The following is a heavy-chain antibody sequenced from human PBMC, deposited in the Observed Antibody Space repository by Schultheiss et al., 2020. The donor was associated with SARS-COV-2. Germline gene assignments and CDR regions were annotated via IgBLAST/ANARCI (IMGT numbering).Heavy chain of an antibody. CDR3: ARMLYCSSTSCYAGFDY. Sequence: LRLSCAVSGYSISSGYYWSWIRQPAGKGLEWIGRIYTSGSTNYNPSLKSRVTISVDTSKNQFSLKLSSVTAADTAVYYCARMLYCSSTSCYAGFDYWGQGTLVTVSS. V-gene: IGHV4-61*02. CDR1: GYSISSGYY. CDR2: IYTSGST. D-gene: IGHD2-2*01. J-gene: IGHJ4*02.